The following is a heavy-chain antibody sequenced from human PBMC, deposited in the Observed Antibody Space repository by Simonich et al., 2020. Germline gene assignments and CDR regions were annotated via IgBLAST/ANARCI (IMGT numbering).Heavy chain of an antibody. J-gene: IGHJ4*02. CDR1: GYTFTGYY. V-gene: IGHV1-2*02. Sequence: QVQLVQSGAEVKKPGASVKVSCTASGYTFTGYYMHWVRQAPGQGIECREWINPNSGGTNHAQKFQGRVTMARDTSSSTAYMGLSRLRSDDTAVYYCARWPSIPASYGSGSYFDYWGQGTLVTVSS. D-gene: IGHD3-10*01. CDR2: INPNSGGT. CDR3: ARWPSIPASYGSGSYFDY.